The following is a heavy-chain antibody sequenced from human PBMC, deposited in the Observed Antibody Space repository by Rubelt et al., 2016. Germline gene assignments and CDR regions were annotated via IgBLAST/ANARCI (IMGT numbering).Heavy chain of an antibody. CDR2: IYFSGST. Sequence: QVQLQESGPGLVKPSETLSVTCSVSGVSIRGHYWSWLRQSPGKGLEWIGYIYFSGSTYYNPSLKRRVTISVDTSKNQSALKLSSVTAADTAVYYCARDYETSFDYWGQGTLVTVSS. J-gene: IGHJ4*02. V-gene: IGHV4-59*06. D-gene: IGHD4-17*01. CDR1: GVSIRGHY. CDR3: ARDYETSFDY.